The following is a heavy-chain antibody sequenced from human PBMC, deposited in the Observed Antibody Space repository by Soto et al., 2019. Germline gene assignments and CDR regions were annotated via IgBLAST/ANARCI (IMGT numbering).Heavy chain of an antibody. J-gene: IGHJ6*02. Sequence: GGSLRLSCTASGFTFSSYGMHWVRQAPGKGLEWVAVISYDGSNKYYADSVKGRFTISRDNSKNTLYLQMNSLRAEDTAVYYCATLRVITMIGRDVWGQGTTVTVSS. CDR3: ATLRVITMIGRDV. D-gene: IGHD3-22*01. CDR2: ISYDGSNK. V-gene: IGHV3-30*03. CDR1: GFTFSSYG.